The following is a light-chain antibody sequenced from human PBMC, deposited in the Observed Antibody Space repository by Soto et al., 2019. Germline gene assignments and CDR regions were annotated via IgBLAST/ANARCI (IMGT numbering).Light chain of an antibody. J-gene: IGKJ1*01. V-gene: IGKV3-20*01. CDR3: QQYGSSPPLT. CDR1: ESIRSSY. Sequence: EIVLTQSPGTLSLSPGERATLSCRATESIRSSYLAWYQQKPGQAPRLLIYGASSRATGIPDRFSGSGSGTDFTLPISRLEPEDFAVYYWQQYGSSPPLTFGQGTKVEIK. CDR2: GAS.